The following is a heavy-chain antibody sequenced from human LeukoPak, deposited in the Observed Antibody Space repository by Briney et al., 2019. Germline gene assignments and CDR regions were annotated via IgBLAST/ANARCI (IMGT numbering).Heavy chain of an antibody. D-gene: IGHD6-6*01. CDR3: ARHQLYYFDY. V-gene: IGHV4-39*01. Sequence: PSETPSLTCTVSGGSISSSSYYWGWIRQPPGKGLEWIGSMYYTGSTYYNPSLKSRLTMSVDTSKNQFSLKLSSVTAADTAVYFCARHQLYYFDYWGQGTLVTVSS. CDR1: GGSISSSSYY. CDR2: MYYTGST. J-gene: IGHJ4*02.